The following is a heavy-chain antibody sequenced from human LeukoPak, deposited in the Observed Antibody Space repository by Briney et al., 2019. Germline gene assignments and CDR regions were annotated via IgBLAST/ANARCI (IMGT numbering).Heavy chain of an antibody. CDR1: GGSISSGSYY. V-gene: IGHV4-61*02. CDR3: ARVTTGGYYNC. J-gene: IGHJ4*02. D-gene: IGHD3-22*01. Sequence: PSQTLSLTCTVSGGSISSGSYYWRWIRQPAGKGLEWIGRIYTSGSTNYNPSLKSRVTISVDTSKNQFSLKLSSVTAADTAVYYCARVTTGGYYNCWGQGTLVTVSS. CDR2: IYTSGST.